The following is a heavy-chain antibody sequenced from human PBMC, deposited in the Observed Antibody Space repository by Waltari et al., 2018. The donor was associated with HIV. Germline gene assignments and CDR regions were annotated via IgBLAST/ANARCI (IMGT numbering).Heavy chain of an antibody. Sequence: QLQLQESGPGLVKPSETLSLTCTVSGGSISSSSYYWGWIRQPPGKGLEWIGSIYYSGSTYYNPSLKSRVTISVDTSKNQFSLKLSSVTAADTAVYYCARHGHIVVVPAAIGGYDAFDIWGQGTMVTVSS. D-gene: IGHD2-2*01. CDR1: GGSISSSSYY. V-gene: IGHV4-39*01. CDR3: ARHGHIVVVPAAIGGYDAFDI. J-gene: IGHJ3*02. CDR2: IYYSGST.